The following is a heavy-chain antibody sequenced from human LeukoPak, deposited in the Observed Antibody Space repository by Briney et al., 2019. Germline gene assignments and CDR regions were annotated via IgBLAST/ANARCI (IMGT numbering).Heavy chain of an antibody. Sequence: GGSLRLSCPASGFTFSTYSMNWVRQAPGKGLEWVSFIDTSASCKYYGESMKGRFTISRDNAKKSLYLQMNGLRADDTAVYYCARDRSDCSSGSCYPDYWGQGTLVTVSS. V-gene: IGHV3-21*01. CDR3: ARDRSDCSSGSCYPDY. D-gene: IGHD2-15*01. J-gene: IGHJ4*02. CDR1: GFTFSTYS. CDR2: IDTSASCK.